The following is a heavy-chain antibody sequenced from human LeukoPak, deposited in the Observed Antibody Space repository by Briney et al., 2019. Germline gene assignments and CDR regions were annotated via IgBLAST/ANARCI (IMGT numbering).Heavy chain of an antibody. CDR2: ISAYNGNT. CDR3: ARDPYSSGWTGRMDV. V-gene: IGHV1-18*01. CDR1: GYTFTSYG. J-gene: IGHJ6*02. Sequence: ASVKVSCKASGYTFTSYGISWGGQAPGQGVEWMGWISAYNGNTNYAQKLQGRVTMTTDTSTSTAYMELRSLRSDDTAVYYCARDPYSSGWTGRMDVWGQGTTVTVSS. D-gene: IGHD6-19*01.